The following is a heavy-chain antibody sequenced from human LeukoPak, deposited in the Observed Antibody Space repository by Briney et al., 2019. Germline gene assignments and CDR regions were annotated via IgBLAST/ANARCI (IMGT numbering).Heavy chain of an antibody. Sequence: GGSLSLFCAASGFTLSGYGMHWVRQSPGKGLEWVAFIRYDGSNKYYADSVKGLFTISRDNSKNTLYLQMNSLRAEDTAIYYCEKDQEWFGTDYWGQGTLVTAYS. CDR3: EKDQEWFGTDY. D-gene: IGHD3-3*01. V-gene: IGHV3-30*02. CDR1: GFTLSGYG. J-gene: IGHJ4*02. CDR2: IRYDGSNK.